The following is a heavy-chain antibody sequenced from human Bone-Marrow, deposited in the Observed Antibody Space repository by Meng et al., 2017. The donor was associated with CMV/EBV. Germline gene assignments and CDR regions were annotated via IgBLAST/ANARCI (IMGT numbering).Heavy chain of an antibody. Sequence: GSLRLSCTVSGGSISSYCWSWIRQPPGKGLEWIGYIYYSGSTNYNPSLKSRVTISVDTSKNQFSLKLSSVTAADTAVYYCARDYCSSTSCYPSRFDPWGQGTLVTVSS. V-gene: IGHV4-59*01. J-gene: IGHJ5*02. CDR2: IYYSGST. D-gene: IGHD2-2*01. CDR1: GGSISSYC. CDR3: ARDYCSSTSCYPSRFDP.